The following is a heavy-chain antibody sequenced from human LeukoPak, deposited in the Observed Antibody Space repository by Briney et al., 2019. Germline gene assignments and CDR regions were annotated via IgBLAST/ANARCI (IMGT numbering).Heavy chain of an antibody. CDR3: AKPGPYYYDSSGYHGAFDI. J-gene: IGHJ3*02. D-gene: IGHD3-22*01. Sequence: GGSLRLSCAPSVFTFSRHAMSCVRHAPGEGLEGVSDISGRGGRTYYADSVKGRFTISRDNSKNTLYLQMNSLRAEETAVYYCAKPGPYYYDSSGYHGAFDIWGQGTMVTVSS. CDR2: ISGRGGRT. CDR1: VFTFSRHA. V-gene: IGHV3-23*01.